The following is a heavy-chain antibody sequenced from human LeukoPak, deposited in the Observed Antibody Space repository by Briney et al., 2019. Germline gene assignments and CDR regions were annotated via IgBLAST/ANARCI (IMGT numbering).Heavy chain of an antibody. CDR1: GGSISTYY. D-gene: IGHD2-2*01. J-gene: IGHJ5*02. V-gene: IGHV4-59*08. CDR2: IYYSGST. Sequence: AETLSLTCTVSGGSISTYYWSWIRQPPGKGLEWVGYIYYSGSTNYNPSLKSRVTISVDTPKNQFSLKLSSVTAADTAVYYCARHSSRAPINWFDPWGQGILVTVSS. CDR3: ARHSSRAPINWFDP.